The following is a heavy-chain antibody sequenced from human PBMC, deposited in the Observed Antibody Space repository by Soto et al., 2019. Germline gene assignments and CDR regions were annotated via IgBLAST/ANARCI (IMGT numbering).Heavy chain of an antibody. CDR1: GCTFSSYG. D-gene: IGHD1-1*01. V-gene: IGHV3-33*01. CDR3: ARDEGMATTDYYYGMDV. Sequence: QVQLVESGGGVVQPGRSLRLSCAASGCTFSSYGMHWVRQAPGKGLEWVAVIWYDGSNKYYADSVKGRFTISRDNSKNTLYLQMNSLRAEDTAVYYCARDEGMATTDYYYGMDVWGQGTTVTVSS. J-gene: IGHJ6*02. CDR2: IWYDGSNK.